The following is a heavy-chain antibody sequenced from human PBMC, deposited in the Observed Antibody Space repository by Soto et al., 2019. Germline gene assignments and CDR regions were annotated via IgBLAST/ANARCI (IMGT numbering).Heavy chain of an antibody. Sequence: EVQLLESGGGLVQPGGSLRLSCAASGFTFSSYAMSWVRQAPGKGLEWVSAISGSGGSTYYADSVKGRFTISRDNSKNTLYLQMNSRRAEDTAVYYCAKGTSYYYDSSGYGVFDYWGQGTLVTVSS. D-gene: IGHD3-22*01. CDR1: GFTFSSYA. CDR2: ISGSGGST. J-gene: IGHJ4*02. CDR3: AKGTSYYYDSSGYGVFDY. V-gene: IGHV3-23*01.